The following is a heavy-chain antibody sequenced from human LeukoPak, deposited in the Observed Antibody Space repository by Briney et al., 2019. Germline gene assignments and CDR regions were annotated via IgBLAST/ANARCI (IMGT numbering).Heavy chain of an antibody. CDR3: ARDIIRMVRGALGY. CDR1: GHTFTGYY. D-gene: IGHD3-10*01. J-gene: IGHJ4*02. Sequence: ASVKVSCKASGHTFTGYYMHWVRQAPGQGLEWMGWINPNSGGTNYAQKFQGRVTMTRDTSISTAYMELSRLRSDDTAVYYCARDIIRMVRGALGYWGQGTLVTVSS. V-gene: IGHV1-2*02. CDR2: INPNSGGT.